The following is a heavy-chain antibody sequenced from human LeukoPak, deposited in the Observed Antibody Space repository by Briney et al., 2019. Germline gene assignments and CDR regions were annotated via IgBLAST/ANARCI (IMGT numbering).Heavy chain of an antibody. J-gene: IGHJ5*02. V-gene: IGHV4-39*07. CDR1: GGSISSSSYY. CDR2: IYYSGST. Sequence: SETLSLTCTVSGGSISSSSYYWGWIRQPPGKGLEWIGSIYYSGSTYYNPSLKSRVTISVDTSKNQFSLKLSSVTAADTAVYYCARDRPHIVVVTAIRPTYNWFDPWGQGTLVTVSS. D-gene: IGHD2-21*02. CDR3: ARDRPHIVVVTAIRPTYNWFDP.